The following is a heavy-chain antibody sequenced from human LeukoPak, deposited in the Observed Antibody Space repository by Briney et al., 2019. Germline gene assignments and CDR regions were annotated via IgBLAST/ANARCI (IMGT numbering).Heavy chain of an antibody. J-gene: IGHJ4*02. CDR3: ARVLAAYFFDY. CDR2: IYSGGST. CDR1: GFTVSSNY. D-gene: IGHD2-15*01. Sequence: PGGSLRLSCAASGFTVSSNYMSWVRQAPGKGLEWVSVIYSGGSTYYADSVKGRFTISRDNSKNTLYLQMNSLRAEDTAVYYCARVLAAYFFDYWGQGTLVTVSS. V-gene: IGHV3-53*01.